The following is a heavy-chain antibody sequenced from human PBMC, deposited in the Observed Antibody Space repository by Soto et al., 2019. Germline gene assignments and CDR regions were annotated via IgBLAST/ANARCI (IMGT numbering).Heavy chain of an antibody. D-gene: IGHD3-22*01. CDR1: AFTLGSYW. CDR2: IKPDGSEK. CDR3: ARDYEFGFDI. Sequence: GGSLRLSCEAPAFTLGSYWMSWVRQAPGKGLEWVANIKPDGSEKYYVDSVKGRFTISRDNTKNSLYLQMSTLRPEDTAIYYCARDYEFGFDIWGQGTLVTVSS. V-gene: IGHV3-7*01. J-gene: IGHJ3*02.